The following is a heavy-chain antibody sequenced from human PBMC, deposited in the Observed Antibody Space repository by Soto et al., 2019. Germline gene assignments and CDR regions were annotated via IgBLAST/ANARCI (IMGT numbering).Heavy chain of an antibody. J-gene: IGHJ6*02. CDR1: GYTFTSYA. V-gene: IGHV1-3*01. CDR3: ARGDPYYDFWSGYYPYYYYYGMDV. Sequence: VASVKVSCKASGYTFTSYAMHWVRQAPGQRLEWMGWINAGNGNTKYSQKFQGRVTITRDTSASTAYMELSSLRSEDTAVYYCARGDPYYDFWSGYYPYYYYYGMDVWGQGTTVTV. CDR2: INAGNGNT. D-gene: IGHD3-3*01.